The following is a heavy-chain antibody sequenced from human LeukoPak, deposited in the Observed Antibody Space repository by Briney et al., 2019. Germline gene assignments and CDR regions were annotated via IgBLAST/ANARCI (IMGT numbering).Heavy chain of an antibody. D-gene: IGHD2-21*01. CDR1: GGIFSSYA. J-gene: IGHJ4*02. CDR2: INPNSGGT. CDR3: ARDSTVWSFDY. Sequence: ASVKVSCKASGGIFSSYAISWVRQAPGQGLEWMGWINPNSGGTNYAQKFQGRVTMTRDTSISTAYMELSRLRSDDTAVYYCARDSTVWSFDYWGQGTLVTVSS. V-gene: IGHV1-2*02.